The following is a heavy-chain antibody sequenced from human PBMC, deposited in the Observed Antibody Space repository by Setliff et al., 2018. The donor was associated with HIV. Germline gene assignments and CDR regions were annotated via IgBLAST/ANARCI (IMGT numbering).Heavy chain of an antibody. D-gene: IGHD1-1*01. CDR1: GGSISSSTYY. CDR3: AMVIGWNDAGDY. V-gene: IGHV4-39*07. Sequence: LSLTCTVSGGSISSSTYYWGWIRQPPGKGLEWIGSIFYSGSTYYNPSLKSRVTISEDTSKNQFSLKLSSVTAADTAVYYCAMVIGWNDAGDYWGRGTLVTVSS. CDR2: IFYSGST. J-gene: IGHJ4*02.